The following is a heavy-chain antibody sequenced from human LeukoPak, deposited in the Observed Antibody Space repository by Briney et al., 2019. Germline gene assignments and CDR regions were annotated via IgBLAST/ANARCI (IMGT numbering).Heavy chain of an antibody. J-gene: IGHJ3*02. CDR2: IYYSGST. D-gene: IGHD2-2*01. V-gene: IGHV4-59*08. CDR1: GGSISSYY. CDR3: ARMVGSGYALDAFDI. Sequence: PSETLSLTCTASGGSISSYYWSWIRQPPGKGLEWIGYIYYSGSTNYNPSLKSRVTISVDTSKNQFSLKLSSVTAADTAVYYCARMVGSGYALDAFDIWGQGTVVTVSS.